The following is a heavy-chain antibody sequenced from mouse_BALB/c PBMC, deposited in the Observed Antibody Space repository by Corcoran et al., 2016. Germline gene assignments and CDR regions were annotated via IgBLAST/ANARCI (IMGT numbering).Heavy chain of an antibody. CDR1: GYTFSSYW. D-gene: IGHD1-2*01. Sequence: QVQLQQSGAELMKPGASVKISCKATGYTFSSYWIEWVKQRPGHGLEWIGESLPGSGSTNYNEKFKGKATFTADTSANTAYMQLSSLTSEDSAVYYCASIDYGYDFDVWGAGTTVTVSS. V-gene: IGHV1-9*01. CDR3: ASIDYGYDFDV. CDR2: SLPGSGST. J-gene: IGHJ1*01.